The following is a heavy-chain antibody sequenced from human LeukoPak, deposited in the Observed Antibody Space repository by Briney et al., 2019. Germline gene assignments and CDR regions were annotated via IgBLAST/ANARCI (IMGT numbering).Heavy chain of an antibody. V-gene: IGHV1-46*01. J-gene: IGHJ5*02. CDR1: GYTFTSYY. Sequence: ASVKVSCKASGYTFTSYYMHWVRQAPGQGLEWMGMINPSGGSTSYAQNFQGRVTMTRNTSISTAYMELSSLRSEDTAVYYCARDYYGSKSSSFDPWGQGTLVTVSS. CDR2: INPSGGST. D-gene: IGHD3-10*01. CDR3: ARDYYGSKSSSFDP.